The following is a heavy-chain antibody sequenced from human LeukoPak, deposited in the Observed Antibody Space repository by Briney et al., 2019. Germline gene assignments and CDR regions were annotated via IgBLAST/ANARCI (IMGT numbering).Heavy chain of an antibody. J-gene: IGHJ4*02. Sequence: PSQTLSLTCTVSGGSISSGSYYWSWIRQPAGKGLEWIGRIYTSGSTNYNPSLKSRVTISVDTSKNQFSLKLSSVTAADTAVYYCARVGITMVREPHDYWGQGTLVTVSS. CDR3: ARVGITMVREPHDY. CDR1: GGSISSGSYY. CDR2: IYTSGST. D-gene: IGHD3-10*01. V-gene: IGHV4-61*02.